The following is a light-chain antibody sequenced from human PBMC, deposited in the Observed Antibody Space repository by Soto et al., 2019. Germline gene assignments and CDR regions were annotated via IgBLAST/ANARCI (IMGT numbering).Light chain of an antibody. CDR1: SSDVGGYNY. J-gene: IGLJ1*01. Sequence: QSALTQPPSASGSPGQSVAISCTGTSSDVGGYNYVSWYQQHPGKAPKLMIYEVNKRPSGVPDRFSGSKSGNTASLTVSGLQAEEEPDYYCSSYAGSSNVFGTGTKLTVL. CDR3: SSYAGSSNV. V-gene: IGLV2-8*01. CDR2: EVN.